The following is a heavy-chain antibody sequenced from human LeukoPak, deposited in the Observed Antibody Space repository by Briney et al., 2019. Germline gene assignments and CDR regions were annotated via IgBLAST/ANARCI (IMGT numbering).Heavy chain of an antibody. CDR1: GYSFSTYW. CDR2: IYPADSDT. J-gene: IGHJ4*02. Sequence: SGESLKISCKGSGYSFSTYWIGWVRQMPGKGLEWMGIIYPADSDTRYSPSFQGQVTISADKSISTAYLQWDTLRASDTAMYYCASAQYSSGSVYYFDYWGQGTLVTVSS. CDR3: ASAQYSSGSVYYFDY. D-gene: IGHD6-19*01. V-gene: IGHV5-51*01.